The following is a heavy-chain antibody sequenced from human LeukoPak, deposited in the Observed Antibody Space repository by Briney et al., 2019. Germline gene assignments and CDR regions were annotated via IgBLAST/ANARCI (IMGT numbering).Heavy chain of an antibody. Sequence: PGGSLRLSCAASGFTFDDYGMSWVRQAPGKGLEWVSAISGSGGSTYYADSVKGRFTISRDNSKNTLYLQMNSLRAEDTAVYYCAKERGYSGYVIDYWGQGTLVTVSS. V-gene: IGHV3-23*01. J-gene: IGHJ4*02. CDR2: ISGSGGST. D-gene: IGHD5-12*01. CDR3: AKERGYSGYVIDY. CDR1: GFTFDDYG.